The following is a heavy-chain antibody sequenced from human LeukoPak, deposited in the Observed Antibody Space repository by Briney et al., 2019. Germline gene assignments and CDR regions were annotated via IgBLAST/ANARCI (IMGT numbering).Heavy chain of an antibody. CDR2: ISSSSSYI. V-gene: IGHV3-21*01. CDR3: AREGSDWNYYYYMDV. J-gene: IGHJ6*03. CDR1: GFISISYT. D-gene: IGHD6-19*01. Sequence: GGSLRLSCAASGFISISYTMNWVRQAPGKGLEWVSSISSSSSYIYYADSVKGRFTISRDNAKNSLFLQMNSLRAEDTAVYYCAREGSDWNYYYYMDVWGKGTTVTFSS.